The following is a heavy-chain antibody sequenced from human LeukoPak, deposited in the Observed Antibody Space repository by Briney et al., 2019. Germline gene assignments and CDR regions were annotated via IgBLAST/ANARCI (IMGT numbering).Heavy chain of an antibody. D-gene: IGHD6-19*01. V-gene: IGHV3-23*01. CDR1: GFIFSNYA. Sequence: GSLILSCAASGFIFSNYAMSWVRQVPGRGLEWVSTISSRGDSTYVADSVKGRFTISRDNSKNSLYLQMNTVRAEDTAVYYCVKGPRPDITVAHTVENWGQGTLVTVSS. CDR3: VKGPRPDITVAHTVEN. CDR2: ISSRGDST. J-gene: IGHJ4*02.